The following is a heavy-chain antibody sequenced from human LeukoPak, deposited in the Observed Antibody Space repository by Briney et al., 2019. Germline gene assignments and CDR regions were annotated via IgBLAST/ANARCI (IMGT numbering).Heavy chain of an antibody. V-gene: IGHV4-4*02. CDR2: VNVLGNT. CDR3: AKWESTSSCVLFDY. D-gene: IGHD2-15*01. J-gene: IGHJ4*02. CDR1: GGSISSTNW. Sequence: SETLCLTCGVSGGSISSTNWWTWVRQPPGKGLEWIGEVNVLGNTNYNPSLKSRVTISINMSKNQFSLQLTSVTAAEAAVYYFAKWESTSSCVLFDYGSGETQLTVSS.